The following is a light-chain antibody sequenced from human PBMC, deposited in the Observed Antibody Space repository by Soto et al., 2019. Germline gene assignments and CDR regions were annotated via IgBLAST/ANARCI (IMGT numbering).Light chain of an antibody. V-gene: IGKV3-15*01. J-gene: IGKJ3*01. Sequence: EIVMTQSPATLSVSPGERATLSCRASQSVSTNLAWYQQKPGQAPRLLIYGASTRATGIPARFSGSGSGTEFTLTISRLQSEDFAVYYCQQSNNWPPFTFGPGTKVDIK. CDR3: QQSNNWPPFT. CDR2: GAS. CDR1: QSVSTN.